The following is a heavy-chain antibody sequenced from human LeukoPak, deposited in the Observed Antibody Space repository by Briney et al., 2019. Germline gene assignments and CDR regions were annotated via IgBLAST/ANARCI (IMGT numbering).Heavy chain of an antibody. D-gene: IGHD3-3*01. CDR3: ARDSSDFWSYYYDY. J-gene: IGHJ4*02. CDR1: GFTFSNYW. CDR2: IKQDGSEK. Sequence: PGGSLRLSCAASGFTFSNYWMTWVRQAPGKGLEWVANIKQDGSEKYYVDSVKGRFTISSDNAKNSLFLQMNSLRAEDTAVYYCARDSSDFWSYYYDYWGQGTLVTVSS. V-gene: IGHV3-7*01.